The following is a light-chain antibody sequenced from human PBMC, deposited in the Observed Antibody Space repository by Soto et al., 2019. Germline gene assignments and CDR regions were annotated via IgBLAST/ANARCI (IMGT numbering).Light chain of an antibody. V-gene: IGKV1-33*01. CDR2: DAS. Sequence: DIQMTQSPSSLSASVGDRVTITCQASQNINNYLDWYXQKPGXAPXXLTYDASNLEAGVPSRFRGSGSGTDFTFTISRLQPEDIATDDCQQYENLPTFGQGTRLEIK. CDR3: QQYENLPT. J-gene: IGKJ5*01. CDR1: QNINNY.